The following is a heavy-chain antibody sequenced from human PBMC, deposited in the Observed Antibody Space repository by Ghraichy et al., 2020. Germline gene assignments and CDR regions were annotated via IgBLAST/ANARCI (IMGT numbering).Heavy chain of an antibody. CDR3: AKSSRTGTTPHYYYGMDV. V-gene: IGHV3-23*01. CDR2: ISGSGGST. CDR1: GFTFSSYA. D-gene: IGHD1-1*01. J-gene: IGHJ6*02. Sequence: GGSLRLSCAASGFTFSSYAMSWVRQAPGKGLEWVSAISGSGGSTYYADSVKGRFTISRDNSKNTLYLQMNSLRAEDTAVYYCAKSSRTGTTPHYYYGMDVWGQGTTVTVSS.